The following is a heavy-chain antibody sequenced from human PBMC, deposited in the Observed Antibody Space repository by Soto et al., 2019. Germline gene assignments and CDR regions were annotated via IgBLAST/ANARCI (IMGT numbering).Heavy chain of an antibody. CDR1: GFTFSSYG. D-gene: IGHD6-13*01. CDR2: ISYDGSNK. Sequence: PVGSLRLSCAASGFTFSSYGMHWVRQAPGKGLEWVAVISYDGSNKYYADSVKGRFTISRDNSKNTLYLQMNSLRAEDTAVYYCAKDGTYSSSWYDYWGQGTLVTVSS. J-gene: IGHJ4*02. CDR3: AKDGTYSSSWYDY. V-gene: IGHV3-30*18.